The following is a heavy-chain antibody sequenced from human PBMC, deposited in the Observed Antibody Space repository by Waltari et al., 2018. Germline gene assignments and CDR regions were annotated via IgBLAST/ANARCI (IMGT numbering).Heavy chain of an antibody. CDR2: VRGDGKT. CDR3: ARDRGRGLYLDS. D-gene: IGHD2-15*01. Sequence: QLQASGPGLVKPSGTLFLTCAVSGDSMSSTSCWSWVRQPPGKGLEWMGQVRGDGKTNYNPSFASRVTISLDTYNNQFSLKVTSATAADTAVYYCARDRGRGLYLDSWGPGILVTVSP. CDR1: GDSMSSTSC. V-gene: IGHV4-4*02. J-gene: IGHJ4*02.